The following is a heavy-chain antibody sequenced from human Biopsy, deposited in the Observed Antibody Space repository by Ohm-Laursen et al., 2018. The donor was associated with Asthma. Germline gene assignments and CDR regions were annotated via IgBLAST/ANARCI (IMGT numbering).Heavy chain of an antibody. CDR3: VHTLVGLKAFDF. V-gene: IGHV2-5*02. CDR2: IYWDDDK. Sequence: TQTLTLTCTFSGFSLSTSGGGVGWIRQPPGKALEWLGNIYWDDDKRYSPSLQSRLTITRDTPKDQVVLTMTNMGPLDTGTYYCVHTLVGLKAFDFWGQGTLVTVSS. J-gene: IGHJ4*02. CDR1: GFSLSTSGGG. D-gene: IGHD1-26*01.